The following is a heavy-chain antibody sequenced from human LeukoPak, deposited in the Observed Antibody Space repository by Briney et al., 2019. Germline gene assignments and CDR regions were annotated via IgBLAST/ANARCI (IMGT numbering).Heavy chain of an antibody. Sequence: PSETLSLTCTVSGGSISSYYWSWIRQPPGKGLEWIGYMYYTGSTNYNPSLKSRLTISVDTSKNQFSLKLSSVTAADTAVYYCAREGGYGTYYFDYWGQGTLVTVSS. CDR2: MYYTGST. D-gene: IGHD1-7*01. J-gene: IGHJ4*02. CDR1: GGSISSYY. V-gene: IGHV4-59*12. CDR3: AREGGYGTYYFDY.